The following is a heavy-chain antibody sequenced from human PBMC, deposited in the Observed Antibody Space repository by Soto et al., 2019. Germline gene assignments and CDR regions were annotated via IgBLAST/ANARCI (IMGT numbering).Heavy chain of an antibody. CDR1: GFTFTGHY. J-gene: IGHJ4*02. CDR3: AKSGSFVRSYFGYFDY. Sequence: VKVSCKASGFTFTGHYIHWVRQAPGQGLEWMGWINPNSGGTSYAQKFQGRVTMTRDTSITTAYMERSRLSADDTAVYYCAKSGSFVRSYFGYFDYWCPGTSVTVSS. CDR2: INPNSGGT. D-gene: IGHD1-26*01. V-gene: IGHV1-2*02.